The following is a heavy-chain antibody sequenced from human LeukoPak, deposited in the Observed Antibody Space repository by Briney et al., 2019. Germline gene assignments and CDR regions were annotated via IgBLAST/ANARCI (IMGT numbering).Heavy chain of an antibody. V-gene: IGHV1-18*01. J-gene: IGHJ4*02. CDR1: GYTFTSYG. D-gene: IGHD3-22*01. Sequence: GASVKVSCKASGYTFTSYGISWVRQAPGQGREWMGWISAYNGNTNYAQKLQGRVTMTTDTSTSTAYMELRSLRSDDTAVYYCARDMYYYDSSGYYTSHDYWGQGTLVTVSS. CDR2: ISAYNGNT. CDR3: ARDMYYYDSSGYYTSHDY.